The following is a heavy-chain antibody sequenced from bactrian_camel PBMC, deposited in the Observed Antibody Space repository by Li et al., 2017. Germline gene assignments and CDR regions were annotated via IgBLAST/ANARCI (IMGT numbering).Heavy chain of an antibody. Sequence: VQLVESGGGSVQAGGALNLSCAASLAIYRSNAMAWFRQAPGKEREAVAAIYTSGGNTKYADSVEGRFTISQDNAKNTMYLQMTSLKPEDTAVYYCAARAPPNMEVRETRDFWGFRFGIWGQGTQVTVS. J-gene: IGHJ6*01. V-gene: IGHV3S53*01. CDR2: IYTSGGNT. CDR3: AARAPPNMEVRETRDFWGFRFGI. CDR1: LAIYRSNA. D-gene: IGHD5*01.